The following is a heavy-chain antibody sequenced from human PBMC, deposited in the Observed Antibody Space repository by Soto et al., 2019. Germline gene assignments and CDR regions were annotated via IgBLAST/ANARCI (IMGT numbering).Heavy chain of an antibody. CDR3: ATSYGSGYRAFDY. CDR1: GYSFISHY. CDR2: INPILSMS. J-gene: IGHJ4*02. V-gene: IGHV1-69*02. D-gene: IGHD3-10*01. Sequence: SVKVSCKAFGYSFISHYMHWVRQAPGLGLEWVGRINPILSMSNYAQKFQGRVTMTADKSTSTAYMELRSLRSEDTAMYYCATSYGSGYRAFDYWGQGALVTVSS.